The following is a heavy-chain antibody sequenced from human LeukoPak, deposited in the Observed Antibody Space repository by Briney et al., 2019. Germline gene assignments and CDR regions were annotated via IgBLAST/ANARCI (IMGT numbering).Heavy chain of an antibody. D-gene: IGHD2-15*01. V-gene: IGHV3-48*02. CDR2: ISSSSNTI. J-gene: IGHJ4*02. Sequence: GGSLRLSCAASGFTFSIYSMNWVRQARGKGLEWVSYISSSSNTIYYADSVKGRFTISRDNAKNSVYLQMSSLRDEDTAVYYCARDRGYFSYWGQGTLVTVSS. CDR3: ARDRGYFSY. CDR1: GFTFSIYS.